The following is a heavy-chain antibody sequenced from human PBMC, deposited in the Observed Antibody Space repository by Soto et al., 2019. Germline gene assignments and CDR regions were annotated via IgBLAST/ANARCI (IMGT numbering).Heavy chain of an antibody. CDR3: ARIVGSYYYYGMDV. J-gene: IGHJ6*02. Sequence: QVQLQESGPGLVKPSQTLSLTCTVSGGSISSGDYYWSWIRQPPGKGLEWIGYIYYSGSTYYNPSLKSRVTTSVDTSKDQFSLKLSSVTAADTAVYYCARIVGSYYYYGMDVWGQGTTVTVSS. CDR2: IYYSGST. V-gene: IGHV4-30-4*01. D-gene: IGHD3-22*01. CDR1: GGSISSGDYY.